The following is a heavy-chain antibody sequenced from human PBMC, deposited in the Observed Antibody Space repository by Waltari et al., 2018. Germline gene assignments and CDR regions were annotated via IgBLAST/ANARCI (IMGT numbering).Heavy chain of an antibody. CDR2: IWYDGSNK. CDR1: GFTFSSYG. D-gene: IGHD2-2*01. Sequence: QVQLVESGGGVVQPGRSLRLSCAASGFTFSSYGMHWVRQAPGKGLEWVAVIWYDGSNKYYADSVKGRFTISRDNSKNTLYLQMNSLRAEDTAVYYCARGRGVYGVVVPAAYDYWGQGTLVTVSS. V-gene: IGHV3-33*01. J-gene: IGHJ4*02. CDR3: ARGRGVYGVVVPAAYDY.